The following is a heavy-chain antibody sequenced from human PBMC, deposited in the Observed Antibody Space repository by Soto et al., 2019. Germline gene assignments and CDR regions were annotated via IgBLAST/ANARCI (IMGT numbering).Heavy chain of an antibody. J-gene: IGHJ4*02. D-gene: IGHD5-18*01. V-gene: IGHV5-10-1*01. Sequence: GESLKISCKGSGYSFAGYWITWVRQKPGKGLEWMGRIDPSDSQTYYSPSFRGHVTISVTKSITTVFLQWSSLGASDTAMYYCARQIHDSDTGPNFQYYFDSWGQGTPVTVSS. CDR1: GYSFAGYW. CDR3: ARQIHDSDTGPNFQYYFDS. CDR2: IDPSDSQT.